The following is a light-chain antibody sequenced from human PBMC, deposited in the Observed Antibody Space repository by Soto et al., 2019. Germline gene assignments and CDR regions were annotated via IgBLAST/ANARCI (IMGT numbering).Light chain of an antibody. CDR3: QQFDGPRPAFT. Sequence: ESLLTQSPGTLSLSPGERATLSCRASQTVNSRHLNWYQHKPGQAPRLLIYGASIRAAGIPDRFSGSRSGADFSLTITRLEPEDSAVYYCQQFDGPRPAFTFGQGTKLEI. J-gene: IGKJ2*01. CDR1: QTVNSRH. CDR2: GAS. V-gene: IGKV3-20*01.